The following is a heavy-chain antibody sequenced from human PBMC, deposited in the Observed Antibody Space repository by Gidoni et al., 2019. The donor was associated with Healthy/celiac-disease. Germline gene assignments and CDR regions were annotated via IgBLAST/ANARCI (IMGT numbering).Heavy chain of an antibody. CDR3: AKGTTMVRGVIIPGDY. D-gene: IGHD3-10*01. CDR2: ISGSGGST. J-gene: IGHJ4*02. V-gene: IGHV3-23*01. CDR1: GFPFSSYA. Sequence: EVQLLESGGGLVQPGGSLRLSCAASGFPFSSYAMSWVRQAPGKGLEWVSAISGSGGSTYYADSVKGRFTISRDNSKNTLYLQMNSLRAEDTAVYYCAKGTTMVRGVIIPGDYWGQGTLVTVSS.